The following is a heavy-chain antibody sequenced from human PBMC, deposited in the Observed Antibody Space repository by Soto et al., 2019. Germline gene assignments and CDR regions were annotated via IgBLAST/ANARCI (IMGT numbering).Heavy chain of an antibody. CDR2: IIPIFGTA. J-gene: IGHJ6*02. V-gene: IGHV1-69*13. CDR3: ARQAVVLAANRYYHYYGMDV. Sequence: ASVKVSCKASGGTFSSYAISWVRQAPGQGLEWMGGIIPIFGTANYAQKFQGRVTITADESTSTAYMELSSLKASDTAMYYCARQAVVLAANRYYHYYGMDVWGQGTTVTVSS. D-gene: IGHD2-2*01. CDR1: GGTFSSYA.